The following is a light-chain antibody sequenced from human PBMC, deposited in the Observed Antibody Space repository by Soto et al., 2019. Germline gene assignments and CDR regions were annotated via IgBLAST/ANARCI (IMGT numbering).Light chain of an antibody. CDR3: QQTNSFPRT. CDR2: AAS. Sequence: DIQMTQSPSSLSASVGDRVTITCLASQSISSYLSWYQQKPGKAPNLLIYAASSLQSGVPSRFSGSGSGTDFSLTISSLQPEDFATYYCQQTNSFPRTFGPGTKVDIK. CDR1: QSISSY. J-gene: IGKJ3*01. V-gene: IGKV1-39*01.